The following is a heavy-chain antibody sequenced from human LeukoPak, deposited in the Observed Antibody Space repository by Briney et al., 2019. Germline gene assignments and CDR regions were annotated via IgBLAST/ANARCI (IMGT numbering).Heavy chain of an antibody. CDR1: GESFSGYY. Sequence: PSETLPLTCAVYGESFSGYYWSWIRQPPGKGLEWIGEINHSGSTNYNPSLKSRVTISVDTSKNQFSLKLSSVTAADTAVYYCARGYCSSTSCYGDYWGQGTLVTVSS. CDR3: ARGYCSSTSCYGDY. V-gene: IGHV4-34*01. J-gene: IGHJ4*02. CDR2: INHSGST. D-gene: IGHD2-2*01.